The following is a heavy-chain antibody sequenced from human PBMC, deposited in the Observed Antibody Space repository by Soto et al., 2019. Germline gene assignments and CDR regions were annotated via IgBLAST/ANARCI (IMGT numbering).Heavy chain of an antibody. V-gene: IGHV3-23*01. CDR3: ARPPYFFWSVFPPPIWSHP. CDR2: ISSHGDTT. CDR1: GFLFSSYA. D-gene: IGHD3-3*01. Sequence: GGSLRLSCEASGFLFSSYAMNWVRQAPGKGLEWVSSISSHGDTTYYAESVRGRFTISRDNSKNTLFLQMNSLRAGDTAVYFCARPPYFFWSVFPPPIWSHPWGQGPLVPVSA. J-gene: IGHJ5*02.